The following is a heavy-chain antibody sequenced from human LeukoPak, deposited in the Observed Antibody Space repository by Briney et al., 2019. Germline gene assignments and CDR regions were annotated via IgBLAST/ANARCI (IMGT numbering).Heavy chain of an antibody. CDR3: ARLPTFYYDSSHYHYDY. CDR2: ISGSGPST. V-gene: IGHV3-23*01. CDR1: GFTFQNYA. Sequence: GGSLRLSCAASGFTFQNYAMSWVLQAPGKGLEWASSISGSGPSTDYADSVKGRFTISRDKSKNTLYLQMNSLRAEDTAVYYCARLPTFYYDSSHYHYDYWGQGTLVTVSS. D-gene: IGHD3-22*01. J-gene: IGHJ4*02.